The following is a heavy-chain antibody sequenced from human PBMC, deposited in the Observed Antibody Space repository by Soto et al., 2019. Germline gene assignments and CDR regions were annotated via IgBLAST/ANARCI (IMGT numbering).Heavy chain of an antibody. J-gene: IGHJ5*02. CDR3: ARGGDFWSGYYTNWFDP. CDR2: INPSGGST. D-gene: IGHD3-3*01. Sequence: ASVKVSCKASGYTFTSYYMHWVRQAPGQGLEWMGIINPSGGSTSYAQKFQGRVTMTRDTSTSTVYMGLSSLRSEDTAVYYCARGGDFWSGYYTNWFDPWGQGTLVTVSS. V-gene: IGHV1-46*01. CDR1: GYTFTSYY.